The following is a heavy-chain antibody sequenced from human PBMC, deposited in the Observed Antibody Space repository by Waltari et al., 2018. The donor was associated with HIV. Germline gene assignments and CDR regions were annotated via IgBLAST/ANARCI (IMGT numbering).Heavy chain of an antibody. CDR3: AREGRDFYDSSGFYLY. D-gene: IGHD3-22*01. CDR2: IYTSGST. Sequence: QVQLQESGPGLVKPSQTLSLTCTVSGDSLLSGSYYGTWIRQSAGKGLEWIGRIYTSGSTKYNPSLKSRVTMSIDTSKNQFSLKLISLTAADTAVYYCAREGRDFYDSSGFYLYWGQGTLVAVSS. CDR1: GDSLLSGSYY. V-gene: IGHV4-61*02. J-gene: IGHJ4*02.